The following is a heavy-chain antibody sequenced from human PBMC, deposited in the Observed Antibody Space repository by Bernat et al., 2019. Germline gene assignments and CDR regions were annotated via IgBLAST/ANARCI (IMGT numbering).Heavy chain of an antibody. CDR1: GGTFSSHA. CDR2: IIPILGVA. D-gene: IGHD4-23*01. CDR3: ARGALSNYGGNSGSADY. J-gene: IGHJ4*02. Sequence: QVQLVQSGAEVKKPGSSVKVSCKASGGTFSSHAISWVRQAPGQGLQWMGRIIPILGVANYAQKFQGRVKITADKTTSTAYMELRSLRSEDTAVYYCARGALSNYGGNSGSADYWGQGTLVTVSS. V-gene: IGHV1-69*04.